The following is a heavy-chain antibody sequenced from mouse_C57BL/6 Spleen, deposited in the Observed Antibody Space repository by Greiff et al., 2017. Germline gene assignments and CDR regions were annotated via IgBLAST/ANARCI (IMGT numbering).Heavy chain of an antibody. CDR2: ISNGGGST. CDR3: ARDYGNYPYAMDY. V-gene: IGHV5-12*01. Sequence: EVMLVESGGGLVQPGGSLKLSCAASGFTFSDYYMYWVRQTPGKRLEWVAYISNGGGSTYYPDTVKGRFTISRDNANNTLYLQMSRLKSEDTAMYYCARDYGNYPYAMDYWGQGTSVTVSS. D-gene: IGHD2-1*01. J-gene: IGHJ4*01. CDR1: GFTFSDYY.